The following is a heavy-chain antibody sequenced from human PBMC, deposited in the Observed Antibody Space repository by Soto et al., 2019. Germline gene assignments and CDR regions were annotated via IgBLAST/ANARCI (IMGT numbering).Heavy chain of an antibody. CDR1: GFTFSSYS. CDR2: ISSSSSSYI. Sequence: GGSLRLSCAASGFTFSSYSMNWVRQAPGKGLEWVSSISSSSSSYIYYADSVKGRFTISRDNAKNSLYLQMNSLRAEDTAVYYCARGSVVVFAFDIWGQGTMVTVSS. CDR3: ARGSVVVFAFDI. J-gene: IGHJ3*02. D-gene: IGHD2-2*01. V-gene: IGHV3-21*01.